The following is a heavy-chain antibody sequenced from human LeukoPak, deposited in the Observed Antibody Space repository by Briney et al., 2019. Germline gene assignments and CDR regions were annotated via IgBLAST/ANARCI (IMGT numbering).Heavy chain of an antibody. CDR2: ISAYNGNT. V-gene: IGHV1-18*01. Sequence: ASVKVSCKASGYTFTSYGISWVRQAPGQGLEWMGWISAYNGNTNYAQKLQGRVTMTRDTSISTAYMELSRLRSDDTAVYYCAREGADTAMVKTHFDYWGQGTLVTVSS. J-gene: IGHJ4*02. CDR1: GYTFTSYG. D-gene: IGHD5-18*01. CDR3: AREGADTAMVKTHFDY.